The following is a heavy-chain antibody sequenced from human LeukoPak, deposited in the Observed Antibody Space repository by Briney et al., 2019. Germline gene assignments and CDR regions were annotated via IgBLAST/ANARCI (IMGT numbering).Heavy chain of an antibody. CDR3: AATMVRSYYFDY. D-gene: IGHD3-10*01. J-gene: IGHJ4*02. Sequence: SETLSLTCTVSGGSISSYYWSWLRQPPGKGLEWIGYIYYSGSTNYNPSLKSRVTISVDTSKNQSSLKLSSVTAADTAVYYCAATMVRSYYFDYWGQGTLVTVSS. CDR1: GGSISSYY. CDR2: IYYSGST. V-gene: IGHV4-59*01.